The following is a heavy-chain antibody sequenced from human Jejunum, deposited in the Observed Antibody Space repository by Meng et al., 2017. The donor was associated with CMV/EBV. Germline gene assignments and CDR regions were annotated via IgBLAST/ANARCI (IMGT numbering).Heavy chain of an antibody. Sequence: TVAGGSISSGGYYWNWIRQHPGKGLEWIGSSYYTGGTYYNPSLKSRISMSVDTSKNQFSLKLTSVTAADTAVYYCAREYGSGYPPDYWGQGTLVTVSS. CDR3: AREYGSGYPPDY. CDR2: SYYTGGT. D-gene: IGHD3-10*01. CDR1: GGSISSGGYY. J-gene: IGHJ1*01. V-gene: IGHV4-31*02.